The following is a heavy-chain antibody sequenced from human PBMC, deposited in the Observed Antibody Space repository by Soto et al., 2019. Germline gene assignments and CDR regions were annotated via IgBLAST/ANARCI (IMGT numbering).Heavy chain of an antibody. V-gene: IGHV3-33*01. CDR2: IWYDGSNK. D-gene: IGHD6-19*01. Sequence: GGSLRLSCAASGFTFSNYGMHWVRQAPGKGLEWVAVIWYDGSNKYYADSVRGRFTISRDNSKNTLYLQMNSLRAEDTAVYYCARDDIPGRAVAIYGMDVWGQGTTVTVSS. CDR1: GFTFSNYG. CDR3: ARDDIPGRAVAIYGMDV. J-gene: IGHJ6*02.